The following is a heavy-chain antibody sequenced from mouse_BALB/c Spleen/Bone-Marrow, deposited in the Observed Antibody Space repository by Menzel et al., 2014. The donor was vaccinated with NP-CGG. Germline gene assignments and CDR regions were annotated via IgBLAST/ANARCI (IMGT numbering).Heavy chain of an antibody. J-gene: IGHJ1*01. CDR1: GYTFTDYN. Sequence: EVQLVESGPELVKPGASVKISCKASGYTFTDYNMHWVKQSHGQSLEWIGYIYPYNGGTDYNQKFKSKATLTVDNSSITAYRELSSLTSEDSAVYYGARGAGGWYFDVWGAGTTVTVSS. V-gene: IGHV1S29*02. CDR2: IYPYNGGT. D-gene: IGHD3-3*01. CDR3: ARGAGGWYFDV.